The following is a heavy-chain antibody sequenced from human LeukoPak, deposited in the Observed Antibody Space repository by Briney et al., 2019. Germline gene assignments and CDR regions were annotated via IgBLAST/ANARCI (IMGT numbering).Heavy chain of an antibody. J-gene: IGHJ4*02. D-gene: IGHD6-19*01. CDR3: ARGWNSGWYFGC. Sequence: SETLSLTCAVYGGSFSGYYWSWIRQPPGKGLEWIGEINHSGSTNYNPSLKSRVTISVDTSKNQFSLKLSSVTAADTAVYYCARGWNSGWYFGCWGQGTLVTVSS. CDR2: INHSGST. V-gene: IGHV4-34*01. CDR1: GGSFSGYY.